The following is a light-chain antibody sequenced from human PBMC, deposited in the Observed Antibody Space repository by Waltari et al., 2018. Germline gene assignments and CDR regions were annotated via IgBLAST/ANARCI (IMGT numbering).Light chain of an antibody. V-gene: IGKV3-15*01. Sequence: EIVMTQSPVTLSVSPGERATLSCRASQSVGTDLAWYQQKPGQAPRLLIYGASTRVTGIPARCSGSGSGTQFTLTISSLQSEDFAVYYCQQYNNRRTFGQGTKVEI. CDR2: GAS. J-gene: IGKJ1*01. CDR3: QQYNNRRT. CDR1: QSVGTD.